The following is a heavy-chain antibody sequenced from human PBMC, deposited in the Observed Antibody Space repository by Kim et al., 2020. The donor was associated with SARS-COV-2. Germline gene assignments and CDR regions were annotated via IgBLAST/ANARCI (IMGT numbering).Heavy chain of an antibody. CDR3: ARQGGAEPVFDY. V-gene: IGHV4-39*01. CDR1: GGSISSSSYY. D-gene: IGHD3-16*01. J-gene: IGHJ4*02. Sequence: SETLSLTCTVSGGSISSSSYYWGWIRQPPGKGLEWIGSIYYSGSTYYNPSLKSRVTISVDTSKNQFSLKLSSVTAADTAVYYCARQGGAEPVFDYWGQGTLVTVSS. CDR2: IYYSGST.